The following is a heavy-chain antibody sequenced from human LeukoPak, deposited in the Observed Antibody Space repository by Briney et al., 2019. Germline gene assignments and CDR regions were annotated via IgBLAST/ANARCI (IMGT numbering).Heavy chain of an antibody. CDR3: ARRSSGYPYYYYYYMDV. Sequence: PSETLSLTCTVSGGSISSSGYYWGWIRQPPGEGLEWIGIIYYSGSTYYNPPLKSRVTISVDTSKNQFSLKLSSVTAADTAVYYCARRSSGYPYYYYYYMDVWGKGTTVTVSS. V-gene: IGHV4-39*07. D-gene: IGHD3-22*01. J-gene: IGHJ6*03. CDR1: GGSISSSGYY. CDR2: IYYSGST.